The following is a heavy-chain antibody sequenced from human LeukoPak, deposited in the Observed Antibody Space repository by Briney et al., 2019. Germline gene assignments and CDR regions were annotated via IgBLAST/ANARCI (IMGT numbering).Heavy chain of an antibody. CDR2: INHSGST. Sequence: SETLSLTCAVYGGTLSGYYWSWILPPPGNGLEWIVEINHSGSTNYNPSLKSRVTISVDTSKNQFSLKLSSVTAADTAVYYCARGRGYCSGGSCWYYFDYWGQGTLVTVSS. CDR3: ARGRGYCSGGSCWYYFDY. CDR1: GGTLSGYY. V-gene: IGHV4-34*01. J-gene: IGHJ4*02. D-gene: IGHD2-15*01.